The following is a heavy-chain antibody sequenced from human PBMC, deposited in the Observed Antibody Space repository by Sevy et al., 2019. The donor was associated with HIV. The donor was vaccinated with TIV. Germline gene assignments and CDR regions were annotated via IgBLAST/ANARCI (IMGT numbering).Heavy chain of an antibody. Sequence: LSLTCAASGFTFSSYSLNWVRQAPGKGLEWLSSISSGGNYIYYADSVEGRFTVSRDNARNSLYVQMNNLRAEDTAVYYCATALEVVPTALFHWGQGTLVTVSS. CDR1: GFTFSSYS. CDR3: ATALEVVPTALFH. CDR2: ISSGGNYI. J-gene: IGHJ4*02. D-gene: IGHD2-2*01. V-gene: IGHV3-21*01.